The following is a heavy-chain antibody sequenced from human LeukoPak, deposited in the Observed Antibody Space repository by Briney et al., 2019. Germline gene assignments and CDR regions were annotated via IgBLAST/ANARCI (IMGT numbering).Heavy chain of an antibody. CDR1: GGTFSSYA. CDR2: IIPIFGTA. CDR3: AIGLAYCGGDCYSLSY. J-gene: IGHJ4*02. Sequence: ASVKVSCKASGGTFSSYAISWVRQAPGQGLEWMGGIIPIFGTANYAQKFQGRVTITTDESTSTAYMELSSLRSEDTAVYYCAIGLAYCGGDCYSLSYWGQGTLVTVSS. D-gene: IGHD2-21*02. V-gene: IGHV1-69*05.